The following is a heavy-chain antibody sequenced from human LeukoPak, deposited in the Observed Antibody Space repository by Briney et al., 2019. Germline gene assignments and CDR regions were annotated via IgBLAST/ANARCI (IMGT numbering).Heavy chain of an antibody. V-gene: IGHV5-51*01. J-gene: IGHJ4*02. CDR2: IYPGDSDT. D-gene: IGHD3-10*01. CDR3: AREARGSSSDY. Sequence: GESLKISCKGSGYNFDGHWNGWVRQMPGKGLEWMGIIYPGDSDTRYSPSFRGQVTISADKSISTAYLQSNNLKASDSAMYYCAREARGSSSDYWGQGTLVTVSS. CDR1: GYNFDGHW.